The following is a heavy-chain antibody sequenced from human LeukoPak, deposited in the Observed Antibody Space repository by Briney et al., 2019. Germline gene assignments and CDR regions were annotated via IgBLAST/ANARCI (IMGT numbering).Heavy chain of an antibody. D-gene: IGHD5-12*01. J-gene: IGHJ3*02. CDR1: GGSFSGYY. CDR3: ARDRTGYSGYEGDPFDI. CDR2: IYISGST. V-gene: IGHV4-59*10. Sequence: PSETLSLTCAVYGGSFSGYYWSWIRQPAGKGLEWIGRIYISGSTNYNPSLKSRVTMSIDWSKNQFSLNLKSVTAADTAVYFCARDRTGYSGYEGDPFDIWGQGTMVTVSS.